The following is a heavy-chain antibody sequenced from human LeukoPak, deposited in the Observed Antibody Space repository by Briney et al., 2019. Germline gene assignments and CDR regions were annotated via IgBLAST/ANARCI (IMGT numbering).Heavy chain of an antibody. CDR3: AREGIVGATIGGCFDY. CDR1: GRSISSGDYY. Sequence: PSQTLSLTCTVSGRSISSGDYYWSWIRQPPGKGLEWIGYIYYSGSTYYNPSLKSRVTISVDTSKNQFSLKLSSVTAADTAVYYFAREGIVGATIGGCFDYWGQGTLVTVSS. CDR2: IYYSGST. V-gene: IGHV4-30-4*01. D-gene: IGHD1-26*01. J-gene: IGHJ4*02.